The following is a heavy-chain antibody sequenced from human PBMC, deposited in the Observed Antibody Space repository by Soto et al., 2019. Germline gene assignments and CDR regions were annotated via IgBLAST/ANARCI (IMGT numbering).Heavy chain of an antibody. CDR3: ARVAVAGTRVDY. V-gene: IGHV4-30-4*01. J-gene: IGHJ4*02. Sequence: SETLSLTCTVSGASISSGDYYWNWIRQPPGKGLEWIGEIYHSGSTNYNPSLKSRVTISVDKSKNQFSLKLSSVTAADTAVYYCARVAVAGTRVDYWGEGTLVTVSS. CDR1: GASISSGDYY. CDR2: IYHSGST. D-gene: IGHD6-19*01.